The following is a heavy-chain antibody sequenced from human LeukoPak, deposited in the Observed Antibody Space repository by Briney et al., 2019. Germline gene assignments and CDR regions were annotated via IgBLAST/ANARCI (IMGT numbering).Heavy chain of an antibody. CDR2: IKQDGSGK. D-gene: IGHD3-10*01. CDR3: VIREC. CDR1: GFIFSNYW. J-gene: IGHJ4*02. V-gene: IGHV3-7*05. Sequence: PGGSLRLSCAASGFIFSNYWMNWVRQAPGKGLEWVANIKQDGSGKYYVNSVKGRFTISRDNAKKSLYLQMNSLRAEDTAVYYCVIRECWGQGILVTVSS.